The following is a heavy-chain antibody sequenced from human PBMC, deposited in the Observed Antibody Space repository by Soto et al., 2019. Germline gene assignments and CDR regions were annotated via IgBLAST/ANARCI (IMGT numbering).Heavy chain of an antibody. Sequence: ASVKVSFKASCYTFTRYCISWVRQAPGQRLEWMGWISAYNGNTNYAPKLQGRVTMTTDTTTSTAYMELRSLRSDDTAVYYRARDRMRYCSGGSCYFDYWGQGTLVTVSS. CDR1: CYTFTRYC. CDR2: ISAYNGNT. V-gene: IGHV1-18*01. J-gene: IGHJ4*02. D-gene: IGHD2-15*01. CDR3: ARDRMRYCSGGSCYFDY.